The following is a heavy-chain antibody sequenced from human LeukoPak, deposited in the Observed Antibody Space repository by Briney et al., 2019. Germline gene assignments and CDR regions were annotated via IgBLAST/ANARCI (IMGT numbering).Heavy chain of an antibody. D-gene: IGHD3-22*01. Sequence: SVKVSCKASGGTFSSYAISWVRQAPGQGLEWMGGIIPIFGTANYAQKFQGRVTITADESTITAYMELSSLRSEDTAVYYCARDKVFSGYYYDSSGYGMDVWGQGTTVTVSS. CDR2: IIPIFGTA. J-gene: IGHJ6*02. CDR3: ARDKVFSGYYYDSSGYGMDV. V-gene: IGHV1-69*13. CDR1: GGTFSSYA.